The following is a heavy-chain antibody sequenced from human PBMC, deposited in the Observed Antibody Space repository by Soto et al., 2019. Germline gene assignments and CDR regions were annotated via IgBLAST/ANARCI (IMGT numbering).Heavy chain of an antibody. CDR2: IIPIFGTA. D-gene: IGHD3-3*01. CDR3: ARGGAYDFWSGYYTRNWFDP. CDR1: GGTFSSYA. V-gene: IGHV1-69*13. Sequence: GASVKVSCKASGGTFSSYAISWVRQAPGQGLEWMGGIIPIFGTANYAQKIQGRVTITADESTSTAYMELSSLRSEDTAVYYCARGGAYDFWSGYYTRNWFDPWGQGTLVTVSS. J-gene: IGHJ5*02.